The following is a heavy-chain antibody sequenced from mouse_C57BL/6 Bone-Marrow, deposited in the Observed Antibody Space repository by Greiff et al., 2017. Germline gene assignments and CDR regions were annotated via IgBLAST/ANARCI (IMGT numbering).Heavy chain of an antibody. J-gene: IGHJ4*01. Sequence: EVQLQESGEGLVKPGGSLKLSCAASGFTFSSYAMSWVRQTPEKRLEWVAYISSGGDYIYYADTVKGRFTISRDNARNTLYLQMSSLKSEDTAMYYCTSYSNYDYYAMDYWGQGTSVTVSS. V-gene: IGHV5-9-1*02. CDR1: GFTFSSYA. D-gene: IGHD2-5*01. CDR3: TSYSNYDYYAMDY. CDR2: ISSGGDYI.